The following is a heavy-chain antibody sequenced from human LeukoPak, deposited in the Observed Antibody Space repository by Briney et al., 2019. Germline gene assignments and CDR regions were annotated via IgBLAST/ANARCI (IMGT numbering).Heavy chain of an antibody. CDR2: INHSGST. D-gene: IGHD3-10*01. V-gene: IGHV4-34*01. CDR1: GGSFSGYY. J-gene: IGHJ4*02. CDR3: ARSTPITMVRGVTVDY. Sequence: SETLSLTCAVYGGSFSGYYWSWIRQPPGKGLEWIGEINHSGSTNYNPSLKSRVTISVDTSKNQFSLKLSSVTAADTAVYYCARSTPITMVRGVTVDYWGQGTLVTVSS.